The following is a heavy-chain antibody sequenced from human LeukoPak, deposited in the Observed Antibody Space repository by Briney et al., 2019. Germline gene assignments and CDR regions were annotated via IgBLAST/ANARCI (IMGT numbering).Heavy chain of an antibody. CDR3: ARERGEYSSGYYYRLDY. V-gene: IGHV3-66*01. D-gene: IGHD3-22*01. Sequence: GGSLRLSCAASGFTVSSNYMSWVRQAPGKGLEWVSVIYSGGSTYYADSVKGRFTISRDNSKNTLYLQMNSLRAEDTAVYYCARERGEYSSGYYYRLDYWGQGTLVTVSS. CDR1: GFTVSSNY. J-gene: IGHJ4*02. CDR2: IYSGGST.